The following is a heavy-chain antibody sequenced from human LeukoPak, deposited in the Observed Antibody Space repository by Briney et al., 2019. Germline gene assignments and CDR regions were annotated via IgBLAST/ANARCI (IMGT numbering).Heavy chain of an antibody. V-gene: IGHV3-48*01. CDR2: ISSSSNTI. CDR3: ARGLSPYYYYYMDV. Sequence: GGSLRLSCAASGFTFSSYSMNWVRQAPGKGLEWVSYISSSSNTIHYAESVKGRFTISGDNAKNSLYLQMNSLRAEDTAVYYCARGLSPYYYYYMDVWGKGTTVTVPS. CDR1: GFTFSSYS. J-gene: IGHJ6*03.